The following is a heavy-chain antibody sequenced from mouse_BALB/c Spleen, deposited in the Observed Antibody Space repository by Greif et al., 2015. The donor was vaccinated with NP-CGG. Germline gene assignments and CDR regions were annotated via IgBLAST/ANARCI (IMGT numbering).Heavy chain of an antibody. CDR1: GFSLTGYG. Sequence: QVQLQQSGPGLVAPSQSLSITCTVSGFSLTGYGVNWARQPPGKGLEWLGMIWGDGSTDYNSALKSRLSISKDNSKSQVFLKMNSLQTDDTARYYCARHYAHYAMDYWGQGTSVTVSS. CDR3: ARHYAHYAMDY. CDR2: IWGDGST. V-gene: IGHV2-6-7*01. D-gene: IGHD1-1*02. J-gene: IGHJ4*01.